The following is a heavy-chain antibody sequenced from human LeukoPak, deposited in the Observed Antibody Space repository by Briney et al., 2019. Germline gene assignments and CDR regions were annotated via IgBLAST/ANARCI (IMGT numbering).Heavy chain of an antibody. D-gene: IGHD3-10*01. CDR3: ARDLWFGELLYVFDY. CDR1: GFTFSSYA. V-gene: IGHV3-30*04. Sequence: PGRSLRLSCAASGFTFSSYAMHWVRQAPGKGLEWVAVISHDGSNKYYADSVKGRFTISRDNSKNTLYLQMNSLRAEDTAVYYCARDLWFGELLYVFDYWGQGTLVTVSS. CDR2: ISHDGSNK. J-gene: IGHJ4*02.